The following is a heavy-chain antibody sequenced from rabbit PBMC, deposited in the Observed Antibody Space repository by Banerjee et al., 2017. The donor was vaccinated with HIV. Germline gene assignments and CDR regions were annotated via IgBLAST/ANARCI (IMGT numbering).Heavy chain of an antibody. Sequence: QEQLEESGGDLVKPEGSLTLTCTASGFSFSSSYWMCWVRQAPGKGLEWIGCIYTGSSGSTDYASWAKGRFTISRSTSLNTVTLQMTSLTAADTATYFCVRSGASADYGYDLWGQGTLVTVS. V-gene: IGHV1S45*01. D-gene: IGHD6-1*01. CDR1: GFSFSSSYW. J-gene: IGHJ4*01. CDR3: VRSGASADYGYDL. CDR2: IYTGSSGST.